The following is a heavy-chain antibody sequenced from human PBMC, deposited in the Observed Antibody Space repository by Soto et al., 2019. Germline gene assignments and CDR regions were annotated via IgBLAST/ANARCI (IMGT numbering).Heavy chain of an antibody. CDR3: ARDAPAGRCSGGSCYDAFDI. CDR2: IIPIFGIA. D-gene: IGHD2-15*01. Sequence: ASVKVSCKASGGTFSSYAISWVRQAPGQGLEWMGGIIPIFGIANYAQKFQGRVTITADKSTSTAYMELSSLRSEDTAVYYCARDAPAGRCSGGSCYDAFDIWGQGTMVAVSS. V-gene: IGHV1-69*10. CDR1: GGTFSSYA. J-gene: IGHJ3*02.